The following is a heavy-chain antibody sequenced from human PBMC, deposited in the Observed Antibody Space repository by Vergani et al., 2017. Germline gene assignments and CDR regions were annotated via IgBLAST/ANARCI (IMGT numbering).Heavy chain of an antibody. D-gene: IGHD3-16*01. CDR1: GFTVSSNY. CDR3: ARDQGWLRSITLGGVTPRFDY. Sequence: EVQLVESGGGLVQPGGSLRVSCAASGFTVSSNYMNWVRQAPGKGLEWVSVIYSGGSTFYADSVKGRFTISRDNSKNTLYLQMNSLRAEDTAVYYCARDQGWLRSITLGGVTPRFDYWGQGTLVTVSS. J-gene: IGHJ4*02. V-gene: IGHV3-66*01. CDR2: IYSGGST.